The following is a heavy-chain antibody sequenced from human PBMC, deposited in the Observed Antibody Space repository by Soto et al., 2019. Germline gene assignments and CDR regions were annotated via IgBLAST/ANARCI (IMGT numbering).Heavy chain of an antibody. D-gene: IGHD3-3*01. CDR1: GFTVSSNY. J-gene: IGHJ4*02. CDR2: IYSGGST. Sequence: GGSLRLSCAASGFTVSSNYMSWVRQAPGKGLEWVSVIYSGGSTYYADSVKGRFTISRDNSKNTLYLQMNSLRAEDTAVYYCASTHWRLTIFGVVESPFDYWGQGTLVTVSS. V-gene: IGHV3-66*01. CDR3: ASTHWRLTIFGVVESPFDY.